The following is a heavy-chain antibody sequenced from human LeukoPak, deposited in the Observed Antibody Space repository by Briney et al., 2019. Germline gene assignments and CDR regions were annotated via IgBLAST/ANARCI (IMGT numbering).Heavy chain of an antibody. CDR3: ASDSCIGGSCLDY. CDR2: IIPIFGTA. Sequence: SVKVSCKSSGGTFSSYAISWVRQAPGQGLEWMGGIIPIFGTANYAQKFQGRVTITADESTSTAYMELSSLRSEDTAVYYCASDSCIGGSCLDYWGQGTLVTVSS. V-gene: IGHV1-69*01. J-gene: IGHJ4*02. D-gene: IGHD2-15*01. CDR1: GGTFSSYA.